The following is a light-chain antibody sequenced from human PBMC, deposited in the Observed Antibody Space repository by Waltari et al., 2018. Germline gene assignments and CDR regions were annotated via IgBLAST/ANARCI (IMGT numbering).Light chain of an antibody. V-gene: IGLV2-11*01. CDR2: DFT. CDR3: SSSAGSHTRA. CDR1: SNDIGTYDY. J-gene: IGLJ3*02. Sequence: QSALTQPRSVSGSPGQSVTISCTGTSNDIGTYDYLSWYQHHPGKAPKLIIYDFTVRPSGVPYRFSGSQSGSAASLTISGLQAEDAAEYFCSSSAGSHTRAFGGGTKLTVL.